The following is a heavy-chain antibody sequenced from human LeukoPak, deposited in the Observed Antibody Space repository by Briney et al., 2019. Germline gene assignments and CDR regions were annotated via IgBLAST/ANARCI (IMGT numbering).Heavy chain of an antibody. Sequence: GGSLRLSCAASGFTFSSYSMNWVRQAPGEGLEWVSSISSSSSYIYYADSVKGRFAISRDNAKNSLYLQMNSLRAEDTAVYYCARESSGGDYYYYGMDVWGQGTTVTVSS. J-gene: IGHJ6*02. D-gene: IGHD6-19*01. V-gene: IGHV3-21*01. CDR2: ISSSSSYI. CDR3: ARESSGGDYYYYGMDV. CDR1: GFTFSSYS.